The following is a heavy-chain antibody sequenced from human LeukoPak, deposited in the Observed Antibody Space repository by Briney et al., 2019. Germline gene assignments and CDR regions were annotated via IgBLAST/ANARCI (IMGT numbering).Heavy chain of an antibody. V-gene: IGHV3-48*03. CDR2: ISSSGDRTL. CDR3: ARESDGGGYRFDY. CDR1: GFTFSGYE. J-gene: IGHJ4*02. D-gene: IGHD3-22*01. Sequence: TGGSLRLSCAASGFTFSGYEMIWVRQAPGQGLEWLSYISSSGDRTLYYAGSVKGRFTVSRDNARNSLFLQMNALTTEDTAIYYCARESDGGGYRFDYWAREPWSPSH.